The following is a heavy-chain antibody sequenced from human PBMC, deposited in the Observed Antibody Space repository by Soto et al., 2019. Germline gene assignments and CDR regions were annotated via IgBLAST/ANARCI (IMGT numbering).Heavy chain of an antibody. CDR1: GGTFSTYA. D-gene: IGHD6-19*01. Sequence: QVQLVQSGAEVKQPGSSVKVSCKTSGGTFSTYAIYWVRQAPGQGLEWMGAIIPLFGTADYAHKVQGRVTITADESTSTAYMELSSLRSEDTAVYYCARPKGSYSSGYYYFDYWGQGTLVTVSS. CDR2: IIPLFGTA. J-gene: IGHJ4*02. CDR3: ARPKGSYSSGYYYFDY. V-gene: IGHV1-69*01.